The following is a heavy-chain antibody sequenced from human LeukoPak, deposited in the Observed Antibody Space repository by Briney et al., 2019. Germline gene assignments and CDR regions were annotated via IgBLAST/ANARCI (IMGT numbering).Heavy chain of an antibody. V-gene: IGHV3-21*01. CDR1: GFTFSSYE. J-gene: IGHJ4*02. CDR3: AKDVAYTFDY. D-gene: IGHD3-16*01. CDR2: ISSSSSYI. Sequence: RTGGSLRLSCAASGFTFSSYEMNWVRQAPGKGLEWVSSISSSSSYIYYADSVKGRFTISRENSKNTLYLQMNSLRTEDTAVYYCAKDVAYTFDYWGQGTLVTVSS.